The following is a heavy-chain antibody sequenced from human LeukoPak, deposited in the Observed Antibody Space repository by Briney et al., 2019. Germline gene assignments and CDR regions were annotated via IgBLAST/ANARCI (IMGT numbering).Heavy chain of an antibody. CDR1: GFTFSSYG. CDR2: IWDDGSNK. Sequence: GGSLRLSCAASGFTFSSYGMHWVRQAPGKGLEWVAVIWDDGSNKYYADSGKGRFTITRDNSKNTLYLQMNSLRAEDTAVYYCAKDRATYYYDSSGFDYWGQGTLVTVSS. D-gene: IGHD3-22*01. J-gene: IGHJ4*02. V-gene: IGHV3-33*06. CDR3: AKDRATYYYDSSGFDY.